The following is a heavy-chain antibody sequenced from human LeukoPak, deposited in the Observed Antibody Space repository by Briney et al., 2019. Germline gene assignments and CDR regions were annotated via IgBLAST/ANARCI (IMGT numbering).Heavy chain of an antibody. D-gene: IGHD3-10*01. CDR1: GYSISSGYY. CDR2: IYTSGST. CDR3: ARDGYYYGSGSYRFDY. V-gene: IGHV4-4*07. Sequence: SETLSLTCTVSGYSISSGYYWSWIRQPAGKGLEWIGRIYTSGSTNYNPYLKSRVTMSVDTSKNQFSLKLSSVTAADTAVYYCARDGYYYGSGSYRFDYWGQGTLVTVSS. J-gene: IGHJ4*02.